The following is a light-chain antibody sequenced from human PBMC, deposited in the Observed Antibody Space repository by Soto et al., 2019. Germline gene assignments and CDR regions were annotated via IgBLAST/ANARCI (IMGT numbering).Light chain of an antibody. CDR1: QSISRW. CDR3: QETYSIPH. J-gene: IGKJ4*01. CDR2: RAS. V-gene: IGKV1-5*03. Sequence: DIQMTQSPSTLSASVGNRVTISCRASQSISRWLAWYQQKPGKAPKLLIYRASGLESGVPSRFSGSGSGTDFTLTISGLQPEDLATYYCQETYSIPHFGGGTKVDIK.